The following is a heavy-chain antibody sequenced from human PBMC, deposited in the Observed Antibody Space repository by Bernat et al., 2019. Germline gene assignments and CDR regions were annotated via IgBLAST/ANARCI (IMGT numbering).Heavy chain of an antibody. CDR2: IYYSGSS. CDR1: GGSISSYY. J-gene: IGHJ6*02. Sequence: QVQLQESGPGLVKPSETLSLTCTVSGGSISSYYWSWIRQPPGKGLEWIWYIYYSGSSNYNHSPKIRVTISVDTSKNQISLKLSSVTAADTAVYYCARAEVAAAGRYYYYYGMDVWGQGTTVTVSS. V-gene: IGHV4-59*01. D-gene: IGHD6-13*01. CDR3: ARAEVAAAGRYYYYYGMDV.